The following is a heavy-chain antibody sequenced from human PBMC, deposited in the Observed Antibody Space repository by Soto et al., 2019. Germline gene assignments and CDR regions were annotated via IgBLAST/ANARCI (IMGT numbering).Heavy chain of an antibody. CDR3: AKGTMVRGYDVFEI. CDR1: GFTFSSYG. Sequence: QVQLVESGGGVVQPGRSLRLSCAASGFTFSSYGMDWVRQAPGKGLEWVAVISYDGSKKYYIDSVKGRFTISRDNSKNTLYLQMNSLRAEHTAVYYCAKGTMVRGYDVFEIWGQGTMVTVSS. D-gene: IGHD3-10*01. J-gene: IGHJ3*02. V-gene: IGHV3-30*18. CDR2: ISYDGSKK.